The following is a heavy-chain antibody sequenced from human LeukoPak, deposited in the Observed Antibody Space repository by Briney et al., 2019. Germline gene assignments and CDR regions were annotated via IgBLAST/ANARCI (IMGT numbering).Heavy chain of an antibody. CDR2: IIPILGIA. CDR3: ARDPGYSSSWYYYYGMDV. J-gene: IGHJ6*02. CDR1: GGTFSSYA. V-gene: IGHV1-69*04. Sequence: ASVKVSCKASGGTFSSYAISWVRQAPGQGLEWMGRIIPILGIANYAQKFQGRVTITADKSTSTAYMELSSLRSEDTAVYYCARDPGYSSSWYYYYGMDVWGQGTTVTVSS. D-gene: IGHD6-13*01.